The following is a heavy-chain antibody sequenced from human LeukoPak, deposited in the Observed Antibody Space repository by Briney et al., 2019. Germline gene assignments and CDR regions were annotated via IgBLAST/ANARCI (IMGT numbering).Heavy chain of an antibody. CDR3: ARDDSSGWDRWGYYYYMDV. D-gene: IGHD6-19*01. CDR1: GFTFSSYW. V-gene: IGHV3-7*01. Sequence: GGSLRLSCAASGFTFSSYWMSWVRQAPGKGLEWVANIKQDGSEKYYVDSVKGRFTISRDNAKNSLYLQMNSLRAEDTAVYYCARDDSSGWDRWGYYYYMDVWGKGTTVTVSS. CDR2: IKQDGSEK. J-gene: IGHJ6*03.